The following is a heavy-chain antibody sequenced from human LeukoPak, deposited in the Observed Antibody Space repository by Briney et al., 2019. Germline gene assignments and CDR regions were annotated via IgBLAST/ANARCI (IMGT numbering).Heavy chain of an antibody. Sequence: ASVKVSCQASGYTFTSYAMNWVRQAPGQGLEWMGWINTNTGNPTYAQGFTGRFVFSLDTSVSTAYLQISSLKAEDTAVYYCARATVVGATQSEFDYWGQGTLVTVSS. CDR3: ARATVVGATQSEFDY. J-gene: IGHJ4*02. V-gene: IGHV7-4-1*02. CDR2: INTNTGNP. CDR1: GYTFTSYA. D-gene: IGHD1-26*01.